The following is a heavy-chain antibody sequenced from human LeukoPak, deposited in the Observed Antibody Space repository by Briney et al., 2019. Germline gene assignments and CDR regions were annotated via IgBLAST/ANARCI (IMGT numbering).Heavy chain of an antibody. Sequence: GGSLRLSCAASGFTFSSYRMKWVRQAPGKGLEWVSSISSSSSYIYYADSVKGRFTISRDNAKNSLYPQMNSLRAEDTAVYYCARVGAVAGDYWGQGTLVTVSS. CDR3: ARVGAVAGDY. V-gene: IGHV3-21*01. D-gene: IGHD6-19*01. CDR2: ISSSSSYI. CDR1: GFTFSSYR. J-gene: IGHJ4*02.